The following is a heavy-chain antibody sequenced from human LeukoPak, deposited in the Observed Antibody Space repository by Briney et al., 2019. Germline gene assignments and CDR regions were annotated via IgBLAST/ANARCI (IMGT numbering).Heavy chain of an antibody. Sequence: GGSLRLSCAASGFTFSSYGMSWVRQVPGKGLEWVSAISGSGGSTYYADSVKGRFTISRDNSKNTLYLQMNSLRAEDTAVYYCAKGGYYDSSGYYYEPFDYWGQGTLVTVSS. CDR2: ISGSGGST. D-gene: IGHD3-22*01. J-gene: IGHJ4*02. CDR1: GFTFSSYG. V-gene: IGHV3-23*01. CDR3: AKGGYYDSSGYYYEPFDY.